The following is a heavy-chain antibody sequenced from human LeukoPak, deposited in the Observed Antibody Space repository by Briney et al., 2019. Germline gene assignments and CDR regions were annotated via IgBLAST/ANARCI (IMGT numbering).Heavy chain of an antibody. J-gene: IGHJ3*02. CDR3: ILDVLRYFDWSGGAFDI. CDR1: GFTFSNAW. CDR2: IKSKTDGGTT. D-gene: IGHD3-9*01. V-gene: IGHV3-15*01. Sequence: GGSLRLSCAASGFTFSNAWMSWVRQAPGKGLEWVGRIKSKTDGGTTDYAAPVKGRFTISRDDSKNTLYLQMNSLKTEDTAVYYCILDVLRYFDWSGGAFDIWGQGTMVTVSS.